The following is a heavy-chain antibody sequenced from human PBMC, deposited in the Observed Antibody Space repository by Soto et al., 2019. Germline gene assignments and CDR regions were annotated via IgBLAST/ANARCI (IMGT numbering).Heavy chain of an antibody. CDR3: ARGDNDY. CDR2: IHPDGGHT. Sequence: QVQLVQSGAEVKKPGASVKVSCKASGYTFTNYYVQWVRQAPGQGLEWLGVIHPDGGHTTYSQKFQDRVTMTRDTCTSTVYMELSSLRSEDTAVYYCARGDNDYWGQGTLVTVSS. V-gene: IGHV1-46*01. CDR1: GYTFTNYY. J-gene: IGHJ4*02.